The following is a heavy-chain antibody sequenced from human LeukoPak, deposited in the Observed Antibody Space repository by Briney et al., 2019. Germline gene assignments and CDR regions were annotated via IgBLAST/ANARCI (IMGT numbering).Heavy chain of an antibody. CDR2: IYSGGST. CDR3: ARVSRASSGWYDY. D-gene: IGHD6-19*01. V-gene: IGHV3-66*02. J-gene: IGHJ4*02. Sequence: GGSLRLSCAASGFTFDEFGMHWVRQAPGKGLEWVSVIYSGGSTYYADSVKGRFTISRDNSKNTLYLQMNSLRAEDTAVYYYARVSRASSGWYDYWGQGTLVTVSS. CDR1: GFTFDEFG.